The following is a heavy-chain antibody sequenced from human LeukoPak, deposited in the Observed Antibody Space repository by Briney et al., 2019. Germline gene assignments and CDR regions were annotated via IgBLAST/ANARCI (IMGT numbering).Heavy chain of an antibody. Sequence: PGGSLRLSCAASGFTFSDYYMSWIRQAPGKGLEWVSYISSSGSTIYYADSVKGRFTISRDNAKNSLYLQMNSLRAEDTAVYYCARDRRAYYYDTSTLDCWGQGTLVTVSS. V-gene: IGHV3-11*01. D-gene: IGHD3-22*01. CDR2: ISSSGSTI. J-gene: IGHJ4*02. CDR3: ARDRRAYYYDTSTLDC. CDR1: GFTFSDYY.